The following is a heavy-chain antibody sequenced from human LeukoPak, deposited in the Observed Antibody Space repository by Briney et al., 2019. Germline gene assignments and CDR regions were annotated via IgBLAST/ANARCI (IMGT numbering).Heavy chain of an antibody. CDR1: GFTFSSYA. V-gene: IGHV3-30-3*01. CDR3: ARDRDPSIAVAGDFDY. D-gene: IGHD6-19*01. CDR2: ISYDGSNK. Sequence: PGRSLRLSCAASGFTFSSYAMHWVRQAPGKGLEWVAVISYDGSNKYYADSVKGRFTTSRDNSKNTLYLQMNSLRAEDTAVYYCARDRDPSIAVAGDFDYWGQGTLVTVSS. J-gene: IGHJ4*02.